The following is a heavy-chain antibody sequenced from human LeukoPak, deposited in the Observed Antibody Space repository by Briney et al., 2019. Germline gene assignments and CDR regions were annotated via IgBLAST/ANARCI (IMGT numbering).Heavy chain of an antibody. D-gene: IGHD3-3*01. V-gene: IGHV1-2*02. J-gene: IGHJ3*02. CDR3: ARAGSITIFGVVTNNAFDI. CDR1: GYTFTGYY. Sequence: ASVKVSCKAAGYTFTGYYMHWVRQAPGQGLEWMGWINPNSGGTNYAQKFQGRVTITTDESTSTAYMELSSLRSEDTAVYYCARAGSITIFGVVTNNAFDIWGQGTMVTVSS. CDR2: INPNSGGT.